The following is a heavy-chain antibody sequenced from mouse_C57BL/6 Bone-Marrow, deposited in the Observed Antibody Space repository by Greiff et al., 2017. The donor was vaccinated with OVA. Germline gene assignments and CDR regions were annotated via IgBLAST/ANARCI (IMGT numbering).Heavy chain of an antibody. CDR1: GFTFSNYW. V-gene: IGHV6-3*01. Sequence: DVQLQESGGGLVQPGGSMKLSCVASGFTFSNYWMNWVRQSPEKGLEWVAQIRLKSDNYASHYAESVKGRFTISRDDSKSSVYLQMNNLRAEDTGIYYCAEDYGSWFAYWGQGTLVTVSA. D-gene: IGHD2-4*01. CDR2: IRLKSDNYAS. J-gene: IGHJ3*01. CDR3: AEDYGSWFAY.